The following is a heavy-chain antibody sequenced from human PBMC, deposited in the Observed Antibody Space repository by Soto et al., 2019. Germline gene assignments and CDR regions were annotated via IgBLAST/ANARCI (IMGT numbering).Heavy chain of an antibody. Sequence: GESLKISCKGSGYSFTSYWISWVRQMPGKGLEWMGRIDPSDSYTNYSPSFQGHVTISADKSISTAYLQWSSLKASDTAMYYCARHPNIVVVPAAIRSRPYYCYGMDVWGQGTTVTVSS. D-gene: IGHD2-2*02. J-gene: IGHJ6*02. CDR3: ARHPNIVVVPAAIRSRPYYCYGMDV. CDR1: GYSFTSYW. CDR2: IDPSDSYT. V-gene: IGHV5-10-1*01.